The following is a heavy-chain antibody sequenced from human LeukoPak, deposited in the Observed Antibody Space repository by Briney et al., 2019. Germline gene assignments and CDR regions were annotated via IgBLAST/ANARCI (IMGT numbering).Heavy chain of an antibody. J-gene: IGHJ4*02. V-gene: IGHV3-30*02. D-gene: IGHD6-19*01. CDR2: IRDDGTNK. CDR3: AKDWGARGCCGDYFDY. CDR1: GFMFSEYG. Sequence: GGSLRLSCAASGFMFSEYGMHWVRQAPGKGLEWAAFIRDDGTNKLYADSVKGRFTSSRDNTKNTVSLQMNSLRPEDMAVYYCAKDWGARGCCGDYFDYWGQGSLVIVSS.